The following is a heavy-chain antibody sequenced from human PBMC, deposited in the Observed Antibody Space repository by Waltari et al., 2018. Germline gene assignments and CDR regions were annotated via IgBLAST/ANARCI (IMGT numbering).Heavy chain of an antibody. J-gene: IGHJ4*02. V-gene: IGHV1-2*02. CDR3: ARDEPSSDFDY. CDR2: INPNSGAA. CDR1: GYTFTGCY. Sequence: QVQLVQSGAEVKKPGASVKVSCKASGYTFTGCYMHWVRQAPGQGLEWMGRINPNSGAANYAQKFQGRVTITSDRSISTGYMELSRVTSDDTAVYYCARDEPSSDFDYWGQGTLVTVSS.